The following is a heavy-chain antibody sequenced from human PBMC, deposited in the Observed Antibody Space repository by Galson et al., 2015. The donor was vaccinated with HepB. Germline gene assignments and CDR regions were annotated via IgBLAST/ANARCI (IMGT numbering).Heavy chain of an antibody. V-gene: IGHV5-10-1*01. D-gene: IGHD6-13*01. J-gene: IGHJ6*02. Sequence: QSGAEVKKPGESLRISCKGSGYSFTSYWISWVRQMPGKGLEWMGRIDPSDSYTNYSPSFQGHVTISADKSISTAYLQWSSLKASDTAMYYCASIAAAGTDYYYYGMDVWGQGTTVTVSS. CDR3: ASIAAAGTDYYYYGMDV. CDR1: GYSFTSYW. CDR2: IDPSDSYT.